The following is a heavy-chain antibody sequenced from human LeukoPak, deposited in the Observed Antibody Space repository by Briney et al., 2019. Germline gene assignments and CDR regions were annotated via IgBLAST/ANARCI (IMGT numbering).Heavy chain of an antibody. D-gene: IGHD3-22*01. Sequence: EASVKVSCKASGGTFSSYAISWVRQAPGQGLEWMGGIIPIFGTANYAQKFQGRVTITADESTSTAYMELSRLRSDDTAVYYCARDRRVYDSSGYYGGGFDYWGQGTLVTVSS. CDR3: ARDRRVYDSSGYYGGGFDY. CDR1: GGTFSSYA. J-gene: IGHJ4*02. V-gene: IGHV1-69*01. CDR2: IIPIFGTA.